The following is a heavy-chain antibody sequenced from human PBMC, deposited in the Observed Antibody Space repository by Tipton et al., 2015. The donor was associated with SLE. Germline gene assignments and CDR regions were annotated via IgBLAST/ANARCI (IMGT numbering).Heavy chain of an antibody. Sequence: TLSLTCSVSGGAINSGSYWWTWLRQPAGKGLEWIGRINTSGTTSYNHSLKSRVTISVDTSNNQFSLRLDSVTAADTAVYYCATASRWGPGGGYYFDNWGQGTLVTVSS. D-gene: IGHD3-16*01. CDR1: GGAINSGSYW. V-gene: IGHV4-61*02. J-gene: IGHJ4*02. CDR2: INTSGTT. CDR3: ATASRWGPGGGYYFDN.